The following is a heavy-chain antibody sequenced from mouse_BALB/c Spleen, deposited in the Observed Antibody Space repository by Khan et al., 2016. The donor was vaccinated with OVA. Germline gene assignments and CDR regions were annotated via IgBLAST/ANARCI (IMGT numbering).Heavy chain of an antibody. D-gene: IGHD2-2*01. CDR3: AIGEKDGYDPDWFAY. J-gene: IGHJ3*01. CDR1: GYTFTSYW. Sequence: QVQLQQPGAELVRPGASVKLSCKASGYTFTSYWMNWVKQRPGQGLAWIGMIDPSDSETHSNQMFKDKATLTVDKFSSTAYMQLSSLTSEDSAVFYDAIGEKDGYDPDWFAYWGKGTLVTVSA. V-gene: IGHV1-61*01. CDR2: IDPSDSET.